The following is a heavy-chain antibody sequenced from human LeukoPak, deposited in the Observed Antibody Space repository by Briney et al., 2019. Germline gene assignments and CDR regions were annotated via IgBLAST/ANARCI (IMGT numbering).Heavy chain of an antibody. Sequence: SETLSLTCTVSGGSISSYYWSWIRQPPGKGLEWIGYIYYSGSTNYNPSLKSRVTISVDTSKNQFSLKLSSVTAADTAVYYCSGSSINWFTPWGKGPLVTVSS. CDR3: SGSSINWFTP. J-gene: IGHJ5*02. V-gene: IGHV4-59*08. D-gene: IGHD6-6*01. CDR2: IYYSGST. CDR1: GGSISSYY.